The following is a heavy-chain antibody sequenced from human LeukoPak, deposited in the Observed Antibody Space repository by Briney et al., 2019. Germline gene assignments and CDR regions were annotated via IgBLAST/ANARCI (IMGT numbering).Heavy chain of an antibody. Sequence: GGCLRLSCEASGFTLSTSWMSWVRKAPGKGLEWVANIKEDGSEENYVDSVKGRFSISRDNAKNSVYLQMNSLRPEDTAIYYCVRDRTGGDDFWGQGTLVTVSS. CDR3: VRDRTGGDDF. CDR2: IKEDGSEE. V-gene: IGHV3-7*01. D-gene: IGHD1-14*01. J-gene: IGHJ4*02. CDR1: GFTLSTSW.